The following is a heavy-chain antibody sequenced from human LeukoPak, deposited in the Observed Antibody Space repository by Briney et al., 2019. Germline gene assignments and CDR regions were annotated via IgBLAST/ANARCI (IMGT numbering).Heavy chain of an antibody. CDR2: ISTSNGNT. J-gene: IGHJ4*02. Sequence: ASVRVSCKASGYTFTSYGISWVRQAPGQGLEWMAWISTSNGNTNFAQKFQGRVTMTTDTSTSTAYMELRSLRSDDTAVYYCARSGGATDFDFWARGTLVTVSS. CDR3: ARSGGATDFDF. V-gene: IGHV1-18*01. D-gene: IGHD1-26*01. CDR1: GYTFTSYG.